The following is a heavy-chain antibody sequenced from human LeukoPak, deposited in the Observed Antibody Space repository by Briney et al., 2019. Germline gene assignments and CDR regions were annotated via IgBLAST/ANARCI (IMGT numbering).Heavy chain of an antibody. CDR2: ISARNGNT. J-gene: IGHJ5*02. CDR3: ARVGAEVTRFGDP. Sequence: GASVKVSCKASGYTFSIYGVTWLRHAPGQGLEWMGWISARNGNTNYAQKVQGRLTMTIDTSTSTAYMELRSLTSDVTAVSFCARVGAEVTRFGDPWGQGTLVTVSS. CDR1: GYTFSIYG. D-gene: IGHD1-26*01. V-gene: IGHV1-18*01.